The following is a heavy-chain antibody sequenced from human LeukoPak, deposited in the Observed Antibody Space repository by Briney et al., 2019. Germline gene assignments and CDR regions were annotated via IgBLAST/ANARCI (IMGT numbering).Heavy chain of an antibody. D-gene: IGHD3-22*01. CDR2: IYPGDSDT. Sequence: GESLKISCKGSGYSFTSYWIGWVRQMPEKGLEWMGIIYPGDSDTRYSPSFQGQVTISADKSISTAYLQWSSLKASDTAMYYCASNDYYDSSGYYYAGAFDIWGQGTMVTVSS. CDR1: GYSFTSYW. V-gene: IGHV5-51*01. J-gene: IGHJ3*02. CDR3: ASNDYYDSSGYYYAGAFDI.